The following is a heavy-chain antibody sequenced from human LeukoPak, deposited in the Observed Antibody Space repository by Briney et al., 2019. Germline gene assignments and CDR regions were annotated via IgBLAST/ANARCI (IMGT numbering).Heavy chain of an antibody. D-gene: IGHD5-24*01. CDR2: INPNSGGT. J-gene: IGHJ6*02. V-gene: IGHV1-2*06. Sequence: ASVKVSCKASGYTFTGYYMHWVRQAPGQGLEWMGRINPNSGGTNYAQKFQGRVTMTRDTSISTAYMELSRLRSDDTAVYNCARDRDGLYYYYYGMDVWGQGTTVTVSS. CDR3: ARDRDGLYYYYYGMDV. CDR1: GYTFTGYY.